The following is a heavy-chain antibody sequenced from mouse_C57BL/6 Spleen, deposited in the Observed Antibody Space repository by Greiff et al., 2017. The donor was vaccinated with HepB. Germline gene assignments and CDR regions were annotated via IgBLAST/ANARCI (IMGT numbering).Heavy chain of an antibody. CDR3: TRGGTYYSNYEYFDV. CDR2: ISSGGDYI. CDR1: GFTFSSYA. J-gene: IGHJ1*03. Sequence: EVMLVESGAGLVKPGGSLKLSCAASGFTFSSYAMSWVRQTPEKRLEWVAYISSGGDYIYYADTVKGRFTISRDNARNTLYLQMSSLKSEDTAMYYCTRGGTYYSNYEYFDVWGTGTSVTVSS. V-gene: IGHV5-9-1*02. D-gene: IGHD2-5*01.